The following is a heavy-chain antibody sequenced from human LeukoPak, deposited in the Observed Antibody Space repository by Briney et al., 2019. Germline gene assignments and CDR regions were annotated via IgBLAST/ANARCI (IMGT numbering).Heavy chain of an antibody. CDR3: AKGDQYIKDRFDP. J-gene: IGHJ5*02. V-gene: IGHV3-23*01. CDR2: ISGSGAYT. Sequence: EGSLRLSCAASGXTFSSCAMHWVRQAPGKGQQWVSSISGSGAYTYYADSVKGRFTIARDSSKNTLYLQLNSLRAEDTAVYYCAKGDQYIKDRFDPWGQGTLVTVSS. CDR1: GXTFSSCA. D-gene: IGHD2/OR15-2a*01.